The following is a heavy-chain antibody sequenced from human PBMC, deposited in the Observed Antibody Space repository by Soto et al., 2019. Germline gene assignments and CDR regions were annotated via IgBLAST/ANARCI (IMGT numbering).Heavy chain of an antibody. D-gene: IGHD3-10*01. Sequence: QVQLVESGGGVVQPGRSLRLSYAASGFTFSSYGMHWVRQAPGKGLEWVAVISYDGSHKYYADSVKGRFTISRDNSKNTLYLQMNSLRAEDTAVYYCAKQGVTMVRGVINLDYWGQGTLVTVSS. CDR1: GFTFSSYG. V-gene: IGHV3-30*18. CDR3: AKQGVTMVRGVINLDY. CDR2: ISYDGSHK. J-gene: IGHJ4*02.